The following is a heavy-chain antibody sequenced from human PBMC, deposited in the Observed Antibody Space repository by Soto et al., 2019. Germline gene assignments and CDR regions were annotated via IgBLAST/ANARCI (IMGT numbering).Heavy chain of an antibody. Sequence: QVQLMESEGGVIQPGTSLSLSCGSSGFTFRSFGMYWVCQAPGKGLEWVAVVSYDGNHKYYADSVKGRFTVSRDNAKNMLYLQMNSLRGEDTAVYYCAKDVGQQLVLNYGMDVWGQGTTVTVSS. D-gene: IGHD6-13*01. J-gene: IGHJ6*02. CDR3: AKDVGQQLVLNYGMDV. CDR2: VSYDGNHK. V-gene: IGHV3-30*18. CDR1: GFTFRSFG.